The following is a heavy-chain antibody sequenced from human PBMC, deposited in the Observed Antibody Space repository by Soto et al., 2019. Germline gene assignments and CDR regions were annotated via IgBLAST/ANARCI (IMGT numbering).Heavy chain of an antibody. CDR2: ISSSSSTI. CDR3: ARGRSAYYGILTGYSTFDY. D-gene: IGHD3-9*01. Sequence: GGSLRLSCAASGFTFSSYNMNWVRQGPGKGLEWVSYISSSSSTIYYADSVKGRFTISRDNSKNTLYLQMNSLRAEDTAVYYCARGRSAYYGILTGYSTFDYWGQGTLDTVSS. J-gene: IGHJ4*02. CDR1: GFTFSSYN. V-gene: IGHV3-48*01.